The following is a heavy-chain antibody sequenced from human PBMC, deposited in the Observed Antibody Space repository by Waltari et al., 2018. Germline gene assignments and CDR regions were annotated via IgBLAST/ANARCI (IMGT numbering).Heavy chain of an antibody. CDR2: IYTSGNT. D-gene: IGHD4-17*01. J-gene: IGHJ3*01. Sequence: QVQLQESGPGLVKPSQTLSLTCTVSGGSVSSGNYYWSWIRQPAGKGLEWIGRIYTSGNTNNKPSLNSRVPMSADTSQHQISLRLTSVTAADTAVYYCAMVDYGGNVHAFDVWGQGTVVTVSS. CDR3: AMVDYGGNVHAFDV. V-gene: IGHV4-61*02. CDR1: GGSVSSGNYY.